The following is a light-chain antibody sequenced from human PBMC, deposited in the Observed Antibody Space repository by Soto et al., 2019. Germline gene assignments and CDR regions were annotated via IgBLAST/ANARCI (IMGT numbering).Light chain of an antibody. CDR1: QSLLHSNGYNY. CDR3: MQALQTPRT. J-gene: IGKJ1*01. V-gene: IGKV2-28*01. CDR2: LGS. Sequence: DIVMTQSPLSLPVTPGEPASISCRSSQSLLHSNGYNYLDWYLQKPGQSPQLLIYLGSNRASGVSDRLSGSGSGTDFTLKISRVEAEDVGVYYCMQALQTPRTFGQATTVEIK.